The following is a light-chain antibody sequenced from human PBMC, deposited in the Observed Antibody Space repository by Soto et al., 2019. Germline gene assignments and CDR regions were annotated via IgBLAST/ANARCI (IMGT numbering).Light chain of an antibody. CDR2: DAS. CDR1: QSVSSY. CDR3: QQRSNWVLT. Sequence: EIVLTQSPATLSLSPGERATLSCRASQSVSSYLAWYQQKPGQAPRLLIYDASNRATGIPARFSGSGSGTDFTLTISSLEPEDFAFYYGQQRSNWVLTFGGGTKVEIK. J-gene: IGKJ4*01. V-gene: IGKV3-11*01.